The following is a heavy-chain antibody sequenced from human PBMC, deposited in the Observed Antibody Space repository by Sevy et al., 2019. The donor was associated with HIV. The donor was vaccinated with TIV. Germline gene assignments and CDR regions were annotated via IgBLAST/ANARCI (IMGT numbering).Heavy chain of an antibody. V-gene: IGHV4-30-4*02. Sequence: SETLSLTCTVSGGSISNSDSYWSWIRQPPGKGLEWIGYIHYSGGTYYNPFLKSRVAMSADTSEKQFSLKLSSMTEADTAVYYCASKRGYNHGPFDYWGQGTLVTVSS. D-gene: IGHD5-12*01. CDR3: ASKRGYNHGPFDY. CDR2: IHYSGGT. CDR1: GGSISNSDSY. J-gene: IGHJ4*02.